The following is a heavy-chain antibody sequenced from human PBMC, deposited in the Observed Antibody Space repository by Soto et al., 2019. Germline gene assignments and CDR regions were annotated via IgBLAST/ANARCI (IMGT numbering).Heavy chain of an antibody. J-gene: IGHJ6*03. CDR2: INAGNGNT. D-gene: IGHD3-10*01. CDR1: GYTFTSYA. CDR3: ARVRMVRGVIITYYYYNMDV. V-gene: IGHV1-3*01. Sequence: GSSVKVSCKASGYTFTSYATHWVRQAPGQRLEWMGWINAGNGNTKYSQKFQGRVTITRDTSASTAYMELSSLRSEDTAVYYCARVRMVRGVIITYYYYNMDVWGKGTTVTVSS.